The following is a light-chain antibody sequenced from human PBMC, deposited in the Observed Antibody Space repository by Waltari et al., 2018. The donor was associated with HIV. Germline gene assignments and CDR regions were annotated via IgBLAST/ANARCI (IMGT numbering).Light chain of an antibody. J-gene: IGLJ3*02. CDR2: DVS. CDR1: SSDVGGYNY. Sequence: QSALTQPRSVSGSPGQSVTIPCTGTSSDVGGYNYVSWYQQHPGKAPKLMIYDVSKRPSGVPDRCSGSKSGNTASLTISGLQAEDEADYYCCSYAGSYSWVFGGGTKLTVL. V-gene: IGLV2-11*01. CDR3: CSYAGSYSWV.